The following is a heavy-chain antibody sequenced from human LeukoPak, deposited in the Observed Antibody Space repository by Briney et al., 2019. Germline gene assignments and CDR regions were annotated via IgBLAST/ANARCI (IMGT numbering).Heavy chain of an antibody. J-gene: IGHJ4*02. CDR2: ISGSGGST. D-gene: IGHD1-7*01. CDR1: GFTFSSYA. CDR3: AKDLELLPRSGFDY. V-gene: IGHV3-23*01. Sequence: GGSLRLSCAASGFTFSSYAMSWVRQAPGKGLEWVSAISGSGGSTYYADSVKGRFTISRDNSKNTLYLQMNSLRAEDMAVYYCAKDLELLPRSGFDYWGQGTLVTVSS.